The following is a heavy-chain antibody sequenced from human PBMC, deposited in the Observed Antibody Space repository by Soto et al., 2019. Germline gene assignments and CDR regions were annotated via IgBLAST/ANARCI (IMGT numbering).Heavy chain of an antibody. Sequence: EVQLVESGGGLVQPGGSLRLSCVASGFTFISSFMGWVRQAPGKGLEWVANINQDGGGTYYVDSVEGRFTISRDNAKDSLYLQMNSLRAEDTAVYCCARYFRGSGRYFFDYWGQGTLVTVSS. CDR2: INQDGGGT. D-gene: IGHD6-19*01. J-gene: IGHJ4*02. CDR1: GFTFISSF. V-gene: IGHV3-7*03. CDR3: ARYFRGSGRYFFDY.